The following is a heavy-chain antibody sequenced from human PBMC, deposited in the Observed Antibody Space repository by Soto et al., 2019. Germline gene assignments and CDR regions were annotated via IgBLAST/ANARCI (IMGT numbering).Heavy chain of an antibody. V-gene: IGHV3-23*04. J-gene: IGHJ4*02. CDR2: ISGSGGST. D-gene: IGHD3-10*01. Sequence: EVQLVESGGGLVQPGRSLRLSCAASGFTFDDYAMHWVRQAPGKGLEWVSGISGSGGSTYYADSVKGRFTISRDNSKNTLYVQMNSLRAEDTAVYYCAKMSGDYYGSGSYYNVGFDYWGQGTLVTVSS. CDR3: AKMSGDYYGSGSYYNVGFDY. CDR1: GFTFDDYA.